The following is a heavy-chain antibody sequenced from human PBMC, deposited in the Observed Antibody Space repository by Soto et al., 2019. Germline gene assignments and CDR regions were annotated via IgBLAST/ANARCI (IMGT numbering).Heavy chain of an antibody. CDR3: AKAQYYYDSSGSSSIFDF. CDR2: ISFDGRSE. J-gene: IGHJ4*02. CDR1: GFTFSSYG. D-gene: IGHD3-22*01. Sequence: GGSLRLSCAASGFTFSSYGMHWVRQTPGKGLDWVAVISFDGRSEYYADSVKGRFTISRDNSKNTLYLQMNSLRAEDTAVYYCAKAQYYYDSSGSSSIFDFWGQGTLVTVSS. V-gene: IGHV3-30*18.